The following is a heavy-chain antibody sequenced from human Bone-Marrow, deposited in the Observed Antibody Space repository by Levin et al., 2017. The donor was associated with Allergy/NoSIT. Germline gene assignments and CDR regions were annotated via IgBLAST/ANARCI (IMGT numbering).Heavy chain of an antibody. Sequence: GESLKISCAASGFTFSNYWMYWVRQAPGKGLVWVSFINSDGSSTSYADSVKGRFTISRDNAKNTLYLQMNSLRDEDKAVYYCTRDSGMDLWGQGTTVTVSS. V-gene: IGHV3-74*01. J-gene: IGHJ6*02. CDR2: INSDGSST. CDR3: TRDSGMDL. CDR1: GFTFSNYW.